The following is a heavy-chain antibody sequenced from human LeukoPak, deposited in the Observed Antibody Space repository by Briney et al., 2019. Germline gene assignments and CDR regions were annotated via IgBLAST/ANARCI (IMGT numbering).Heavy chain of an antibody. CDR3: ARGELLEDY. CDR2: IYTSGST. Sequence: SETLSLTCTVSGGSISSGTYYWSWIRQPAGKGLEWIGRIYTSGSTNYNPSLKSRVTISVDKSKNQFSLKLSSVTAADTAVYYCARGELLEDYWGQGTLVTVSS. D-gene: IGHD1-26*01. CDR1: GGSISSGTYY. V-gene: IGHV4-61*02. J-gene: IGHJ4*02.